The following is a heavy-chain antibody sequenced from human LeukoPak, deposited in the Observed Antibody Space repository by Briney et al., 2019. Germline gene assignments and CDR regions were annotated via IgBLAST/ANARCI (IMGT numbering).Heavy chain of an antibody. CDR2: IYYSGST. CDR3: ARGQRRLQDY. CDR1: GGSVSSGSYY. Sequence: SETLSLTCTVSGGSVSSGSYYWSWIRQPPGKGLEWIGYIYYSGSTNYSPSLKSRVTISVDTSKNQFSLKLTSVTAADTAVYYCARGQRRLQDYWGQGTLVTVSS. J-gene: IGHJ4*02. V-gene: IGHV4-61*01.